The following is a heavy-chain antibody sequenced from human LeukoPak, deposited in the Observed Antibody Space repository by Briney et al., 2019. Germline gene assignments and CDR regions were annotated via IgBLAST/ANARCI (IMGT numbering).Heavy chain of an antibody. Sequence: PSETLSVTCTVSGGSINNYYWSWIRLPPGEGLEWIGHIYYSGSANYNPSLKSRVTISLDTSKTQFSLKLTSVTAADTAVYYCARGQFYHDSTGYYFWGQGILVTVSS. CDR3: ARGQFYHDSTGYYF. CDR2: IYYSGSA. D-gene: IGHD3-22*01. J-gene: IGHJ4*02. CDR1: GGSINNYY. V-gene: IGHV4-59*01.